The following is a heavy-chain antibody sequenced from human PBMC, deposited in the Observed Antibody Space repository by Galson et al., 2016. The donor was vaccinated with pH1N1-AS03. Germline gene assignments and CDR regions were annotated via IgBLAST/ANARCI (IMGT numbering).Heavy chain of an antibody. CDR1: GFNFNDFH. Sequence: SLRLSCAASGFNFNDFHMSWVRQAPGKGLEWVSFIRSKGYGGTTEYAASVKGRFTISRDDSRSIAYLQMNSLKTEDTAVYYCTRPILYYDISVFPDNDAFDIWGQGTMVTVSS. J-gene: IGHJ3*02. CDR2: IRSKGYGGTT. D-gene: IGHD3-22*01. CDR3: TRPILYYDISVFPDNDAFDI. V-gene: IGHV3-49*04.